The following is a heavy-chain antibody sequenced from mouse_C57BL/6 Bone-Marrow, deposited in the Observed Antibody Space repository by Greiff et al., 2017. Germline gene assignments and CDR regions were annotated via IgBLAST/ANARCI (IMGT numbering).Heavy chain of an antibody. CDR3: AREGGSRGWFAY. Sequence: EVMLVESGGGLVKPGGSLKLSCAASGFTFSSYAMSWVRQTPEKRLEWVATISDGGSYTYYPDNVKGRFTISRDNAKNNLYLQMSHLKSEDTAMYYCAREGGSRGWFAYWGQGTLVTVSA. J-gene: IGHJ3*01. V-gene: IGHV5-4*01. CDR1: GFTFSSYA. CDR2: ISDGGSYT. D-gene: IGHD1-1*01.